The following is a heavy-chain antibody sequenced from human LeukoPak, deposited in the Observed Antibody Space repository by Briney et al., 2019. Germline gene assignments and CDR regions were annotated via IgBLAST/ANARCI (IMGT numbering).Heavy chain of an antibody. Sequence: SETLSLTCAVYGGSFSGYYWSWIRQPPGKGLEWIGEINHSGGTNYNPSLKSRVTISVDTSKNQFSLKLSSVTAADTAVYYCARGRLGYFDYWGQGTLVTVSS. CDR1: GGSFSGYY. CDR3: ARGRLGYFDY. J-gene: IGHJ4*02. V-gene: IGHV4-34*01. D-gene: IGHD7-27*01. CDR2: INHSGGT.